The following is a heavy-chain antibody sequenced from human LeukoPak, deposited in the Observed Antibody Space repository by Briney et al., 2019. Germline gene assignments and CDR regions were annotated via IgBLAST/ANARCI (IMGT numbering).Heavy chain of an antibody. CDR1: GGTFSSYA. CDR3: ARSSSGDDAFDI. Sequence: GASVKVSCKASGGTFSSYAIIWVRQAPGQGLEWMGRIIPILGIANYAQKFQGRVTITADKSTSTAYMELSSLRSEDTAVYYCARSSSGDDAFDIWGQGTMVTVSS. J-gene: IGHJ3*02. V-gene: IGHV1-69*04. CDR2: IIPILGIA. D-gene: IGHD3-22*01.